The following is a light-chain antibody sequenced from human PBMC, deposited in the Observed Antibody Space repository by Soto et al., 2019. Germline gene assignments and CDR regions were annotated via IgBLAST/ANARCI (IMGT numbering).Light chain of an antibody. CDR3: LQDFNFPRT. V-gene: IGKV1-6*01. CDR1: QGIRRD. CDR2: SAS. J-gene: IGKJ1*01. Sequence: IQMTQSPSSLSASVGDTVTITCRASQGIRRDLSWYQQKPGEAPKLLIYSASDLQGAVPSRFRGSGSGTDFTLTISSLQPEDFATYYCLQDFNFPRTFGQGTKVEV.